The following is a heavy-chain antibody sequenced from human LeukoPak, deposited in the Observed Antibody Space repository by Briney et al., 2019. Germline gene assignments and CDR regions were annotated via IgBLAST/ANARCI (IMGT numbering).Heavy chain of an antibody. Sequence: GASVKVSCKASGGTFSSYAISWVRQAPGQGLEWMGGIIPIFGTANYAQGFQGRVTFTTDESTSTAYMELSSVRSEDTAVYYCARVVTAGTFDYWGQGTLVTVSS. CDR2: IIPIFGTA. J-gene: IGHJ4*02. CDR1: GGTFSSYA. CDR3: ARVVTAGTFDY. V-gene: IGHV1-69*05. D-gene: IGHD2-21*02.